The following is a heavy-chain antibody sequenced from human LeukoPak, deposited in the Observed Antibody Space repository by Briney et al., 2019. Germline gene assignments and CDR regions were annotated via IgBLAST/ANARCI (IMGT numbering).Heavy chain of an antibody. V-gene: IGHV3-53*01. Sequence: GGSLRLSXAASGFTVSSNYMSWVRQAPGKGLEWVSVIYSGGSTYYADSVKGRFTISRDNSKNTLYLQMNSLRAEDTAVYYCARDSGYSGLFDPWGQGTLVTVSS. CDR1: GFTVSSNY. J-gene: IGHJ5*02. CDR3: ARDSGYSGLFDP. D-gene: IGHD5-12*01. CDR2: IYSGGST.